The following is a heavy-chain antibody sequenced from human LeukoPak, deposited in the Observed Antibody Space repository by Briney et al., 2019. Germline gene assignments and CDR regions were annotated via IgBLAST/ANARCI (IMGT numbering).Heavy chain of an antibody. Sequence: GGSLRLSCAASGFTFSSYSMNWVRQAPGKGLEWVSSISSSSSYIYYADSVKGRFTISRDNAKNSLYLQMNSLRAEDTAVYYCARGPYDPNYYYGMDVWGQGTTVTVSS. CDR1: GFTFSSYS. CDR2: ISSSSSYI. D-gene: IGHD5-12*01. V-gene: IGHV3-21*01. J-gene: IGHJ6*02. CDR3: ARGPYDPNYYYGMDV.